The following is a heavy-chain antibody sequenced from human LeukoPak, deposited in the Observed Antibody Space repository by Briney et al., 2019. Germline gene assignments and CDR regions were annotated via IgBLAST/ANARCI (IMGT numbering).Heavy chain of an antibody. Sequence: SETLSLTCTVSGGSISSYYWSWIRQPPGKGLEWIGYIYYSGSTNYNPSLKSRVTISVDTSKNQFSLKLSSVTAADTAVYYCARVGYGDYAPFDYWGQGTLVTVSS. CDR1: GGSISSYY. CDR2: IYYSGST. J-gene: IGHJ4*02. D-gene: IGHD4-17*01. CDR3: ARVGYGDYAPFDY. V-gene: IGHV4-59*12.